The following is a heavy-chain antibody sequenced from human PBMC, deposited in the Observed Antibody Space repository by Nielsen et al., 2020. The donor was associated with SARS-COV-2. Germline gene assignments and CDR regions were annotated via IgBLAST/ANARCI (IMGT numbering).Heavy chain of an antibody. CDR3: ARSPDVFDI. V-gene: IGHV3-11*04. Sequence: GESLKISCAASGFIFSDYYMTWIRQAPGKGPEWVSNISSSGTTKYYADSVKGRFTISRDSAKNSLFLQMNSLRAEDTAVYYCARSPDVFDIWGQGTMVTVSS. CDR1: GFIFSDYY. J-gene: IGHJ3*02. CDR2: ISSSGTTK.